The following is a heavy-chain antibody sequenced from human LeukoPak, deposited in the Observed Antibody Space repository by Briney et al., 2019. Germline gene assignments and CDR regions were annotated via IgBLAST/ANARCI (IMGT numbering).Heavy chain of an antibody. CDR1: GFTSSSYS. J-gene: IGHJ4*02. CDR2: ISGNGGST. CDR3: VKIANSYGSGSYYYDY. V-gene: IGHV3-64D*09. Sequence: QPGGSLRLSCSASGFTSSSYSMHWVRQAPGKGLEYVSAISGNGGSTNYADSVKGRFTISRDNSKNTLYLQMSSLRAEDTAVYYCVKIANSYGSGSYYYDYWGQGTLVTVSS. D-gene: IGHD3-10*01.